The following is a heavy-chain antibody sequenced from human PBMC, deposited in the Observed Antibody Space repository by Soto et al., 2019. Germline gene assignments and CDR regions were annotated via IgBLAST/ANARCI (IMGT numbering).Heavy chain of an antibody. V-gene: IGHV4-59*01. D-gene: IGHD5-12*01. CDR2: IYYGGNT. Sequence: ERLGLACPVPGGSISSDYWSWIRQPPGKALEWIGYIYYGGNTNYNPTLKSLLTISVDTSKTHSSLKLSSVTDADTAVYYSARGTPKDGYNSGHSGFDLWGQGTMVTV. CDR3: ARGTPKDGYNSGHSGFDL. J-gene: IGHJ3*01. CDR1: GGSISSDY.